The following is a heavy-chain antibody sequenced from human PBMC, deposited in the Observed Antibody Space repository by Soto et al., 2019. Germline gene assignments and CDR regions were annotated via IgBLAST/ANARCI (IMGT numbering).Heavy chain of an antibody. V-gene: IGHV4-4*02. Sequence: QVQLQESGPGLVKPSGTLSLTCAVSGGSISSSNWWSWVRQPPGKGLEWIGEIYHSGSTNYNPSLKSRVTISVDKSNNQFSLKLSSVTAADTAVYYCARTGVDTAMPRDFDYWGQGTLVTVSS. CDR2: IYHSGST. CDR1: GGSISSSNW. D-gene: IGHD5-18*01. CDR3: ARTGVDTAMPRDFDY. J-gene: IGHJ4*02.